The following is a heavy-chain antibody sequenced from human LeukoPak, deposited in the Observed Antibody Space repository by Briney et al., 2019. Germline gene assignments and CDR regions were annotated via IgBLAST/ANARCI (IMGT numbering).Heavy chain of an antibody. Sequence: SVKVSFKASGGTFSSYAISWVRQAPGQGLEWMGRIIPILGIANYAQKFQGRVTITADKSTSTAYMELSSLRSEDTAVYYCARGSVVVPAASLYYYYGMDVWGQGTTVTVSS. CDR2: IIPILGIA. V-gene: IGHV1-69*04. CDR3: ARGSVVVPAASLYYYYGMDV. CDR1: GGTFSSYA. J-gene: IGHJ6*02. D-gene: IGHD2-2*01.